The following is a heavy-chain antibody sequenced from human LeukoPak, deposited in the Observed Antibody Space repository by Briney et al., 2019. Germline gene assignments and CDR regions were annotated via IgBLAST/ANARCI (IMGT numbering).Heavy chain of an antibody. Sequence: ASVKVSCKASGYTFTSYDINWVRQATGQGLEWMGWMNPNSGNTGYAQKFQGRVTITRNTSISTAYMELSSLRSGDTAVYYCARDLSLGLGYNSDFDYWGQGTLVTVSS. CDR1: GYTFTSYD. CDR2: MNPNSGNT. CDR3: ARDLSLGLGYNSDFDY. V-gene: IGHV1-8*03. D-gene: IGHD5-24*01. J-gene: IGHJ4*02.